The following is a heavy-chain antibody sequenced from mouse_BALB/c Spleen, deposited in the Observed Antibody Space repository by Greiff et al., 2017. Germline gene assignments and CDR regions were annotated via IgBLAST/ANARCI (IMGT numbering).Heavy chain of an antibody. CDR1: GYTFTSYW. J-gene: IGHJ3*01. Sequence: QVQLQQSGAELVKPGASVKLSCKASGYTFTSYWMHWVKQRPGQGLEWIGEINPSNGRTNYNEKFKSKATLTVDKSSSTAYMQLSSLTSEDSAVYYCARSWAYWGQGTLVTVSA. V-gene: IGHV1S81*02. CDR3: ARSWAY. CDR2: INPSNGRT.